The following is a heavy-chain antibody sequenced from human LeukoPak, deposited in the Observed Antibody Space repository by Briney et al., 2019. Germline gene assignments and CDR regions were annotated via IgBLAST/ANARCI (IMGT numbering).Heavy chain of an antibody. CDR3: ARAPPRVGVTRWYFHC. J-gene: IGHJ4*02. CDR1: GYTFTGYY. CDR2: INPNSGGT. Sequence: GASVKVSCKASGYTFTGYYMHWVRQAPGQGLEWMGWINPNSGGTNYAQKFQGRVTMTRDTSISTAYMELSRLKSDDTAVYYCARAPPRVGVTRWYFHCWGQGTLVTVSS. V-gene: IGHV1-2*02. D-gene: IGHD1-26*01.